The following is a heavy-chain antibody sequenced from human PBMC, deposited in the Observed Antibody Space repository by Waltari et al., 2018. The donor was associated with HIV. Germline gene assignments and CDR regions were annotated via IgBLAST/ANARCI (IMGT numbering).Heavy chain of an antibody. D-gene: IGHD6-19*01. J-gene: IGHJ4*02. V-gene: IGHV4-34*01. CDR3: VKDLSGGWSLDY. CDR1: GGSFSGYY. CDR2: INHSGNT. Sequence: QVQLQQWGAGLLKPSETLSLTCAVYGGSFSGYYWSWIRQPPGKGLEWIGEINHSGNTNYNPSLKSRVTISVDTSKNQFSLKLRSVTAADTALYYCVKDLSGGWSLDYWGQGTLVTVS.